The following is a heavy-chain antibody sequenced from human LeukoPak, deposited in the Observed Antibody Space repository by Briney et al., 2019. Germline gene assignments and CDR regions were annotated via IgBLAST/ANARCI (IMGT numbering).Heavy chain of an antibody. V-gene: IGHV1-69*01. Sequence: SVKVSCEASGGTFSSYAISWVRQAPGQGLEWMGGIIPIFGTANYAQKFQGRVTITADESTSTAYMELSSLRSEDTAVYYCAGDTLGYFDYWGQGTLVTVSS. CDR3: AGDTLGYFDY. CDR1: GGTFSSYA. D-gene: IGHD3-10*01. CDR2: IIPIFGTA. J-gene: IGHJ4*02.